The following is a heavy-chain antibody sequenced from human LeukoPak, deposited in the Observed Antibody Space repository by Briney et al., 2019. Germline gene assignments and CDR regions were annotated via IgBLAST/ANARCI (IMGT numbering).Heavy chain of an antibody. J-gene: IGHJ4*02. CDR3: ARGCYYERSGYCPFDY. V-gene: IGHV3-23*01. Sequence: GGSLRLSCTASGLTLSSYAMIGARQSRGKALEGVSGISGKSDYTHYADSVKGRFTISRGNSKNTLYLQMNSLRADDTAVYYCARGCYYERSGYCPFDYWGPGTLVTVSS. CDR1: GLTLSSYA. D-gene: IGHD3-22*01. CDR2: ISGKSDYT.